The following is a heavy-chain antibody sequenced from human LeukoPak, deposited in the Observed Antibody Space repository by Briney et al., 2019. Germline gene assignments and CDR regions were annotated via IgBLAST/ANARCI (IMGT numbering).Heavy chain of an antibody. J-gene: IGHJ4*02. CDR2: IYSGGST. CDR3: ASGPYDSSGYYYPQ. CDR1: GFTVSSNY. D-gene: IGHD3-22*01. Sequence: PGGSLRLSCAASGFTVSSNYMSWVRQAPGKGLEWVSVIYSGGSTYYADSVKGRFTISRDNSKNTLYLQMNSLRAEDTAVYYCASGPYDSSGYYYPQWGQGTLVTVSS. V-gene: IGHV3-66*01.